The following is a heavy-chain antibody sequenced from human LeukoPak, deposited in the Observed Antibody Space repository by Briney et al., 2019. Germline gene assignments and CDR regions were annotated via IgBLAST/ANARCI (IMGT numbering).Heavy chain of an antibody. J-gene: IGHJ4*02. V-gene: IGHV1-69*01. Sequence: GASVKVSCKASGGTFSSYAISWVRQAPGQGLEWMGGIIPIFGTANYAQKFQGRVTITADESTSTAYMELRSLRSDDTAVYYCARDGPGIAVAGDDFDYWGQGTLVTVSS. CDR1: GGTFSSYA. CDR3: ARDGPGIAVAGDDFDY. CDR2: IIPIFGTA. D-gene: IGHD6-19*01.